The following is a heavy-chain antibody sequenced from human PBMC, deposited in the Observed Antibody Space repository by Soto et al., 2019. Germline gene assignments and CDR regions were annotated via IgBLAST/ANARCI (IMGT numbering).Heavy chain of an antibody. J-gene: IGHJ4*02. CDR2: ISSSSNYI. CDR1: GFTFSTYN. Sequence: EVPLVQSGGGLVKPGESLRLSCATSGFTFSTYNMNWVRQAPGKGLEWVSSISSSSNYIYYADSLKGRFTVSRDNAKNSLYLQMNSLRAEDTAVYYCARDQLVDYWGQGTLVTVSS. D-gene: IGHD6-13*01. V-gene: IGHV3-21*06. CDR3: ARDQLVDY.